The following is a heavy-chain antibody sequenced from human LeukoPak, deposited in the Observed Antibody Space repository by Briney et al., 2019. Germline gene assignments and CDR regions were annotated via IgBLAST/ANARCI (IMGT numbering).Heavy chain of an antibody. J-gene: IGHJ4*02. Sequence: GGSLRLSCAASGFSFSSYAMSWVRQAPGKGLEWVSSIGTDDSTYYADSVKGRFTISRDNSKNTLYLQMNSLRAEDTAVYNCAKSRYSSSWYYFDYWGQGTLVTVSS. CDR2: IGTDDST. CDR3: AKSRYSSSWYYFDY. D-gene: IGHD6-13*01. CDR1: GFSFSSYA. V-gene: IGHV3-23*01.